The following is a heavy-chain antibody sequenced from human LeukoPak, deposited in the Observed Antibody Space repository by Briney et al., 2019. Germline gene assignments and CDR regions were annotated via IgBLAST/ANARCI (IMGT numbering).Heavy chain of an antibody. CDR1: GFTFSSYS. D-gene: IGHD1-26*01. V-gene: IGHV3-21*01. CDR3: ARDQWELSGGLDY. J-gene: IGHJ4*02. CDR2: ISSSSSYI. Sequence: PGGSLRLSCAVSGFTFSSYSMNWVRQAPGKGLEWVSSISSSSSYIYYADSVKGRFTISRDNAKNSLYLQMNSLRAEDTAVYYCARDQWELSGGLDYWGQGTLVTVSS.